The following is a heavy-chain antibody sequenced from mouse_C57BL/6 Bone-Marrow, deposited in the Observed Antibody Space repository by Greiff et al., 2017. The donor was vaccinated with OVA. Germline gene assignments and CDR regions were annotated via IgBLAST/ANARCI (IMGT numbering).Heavy chain of an antibody. CDR2: ISGGGGNT. D-gene: IGHD2-13*01. V-gene: IGHV5-9*04. Sequence: EVQGVESGGGLVKPGGSLKLSCAASGFTFSSYTMSWVRQTPEKRLEWVATISGGGGNTYYPDSVKGRFTLSRDNAKNTLYLQMSSLRGEDTAVYYCARPQDGDYWYFEVWGTGTTVTVSS. J-gene: IGHJ1*03. CDR1: GFTFSSYT. CDR3: ARPQDGDYWYFEV.